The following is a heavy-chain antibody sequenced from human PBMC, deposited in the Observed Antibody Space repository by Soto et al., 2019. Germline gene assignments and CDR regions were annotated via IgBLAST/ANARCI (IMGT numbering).Heavy chain of an antibody. D-gene: IGHD2-8*01. CDR1: GGSIRSAGHY. V-gene: IGHV4-31*03. CDR3: ARWGGFCPDGVCANPFDP. J-gene: IGHJ5*02. CDR2: INHSVTT. Sequence: SETLSLTCTVSGGSIRSAGHYCRWIRQHPGKGLGWIGYINHSVTTFYNPSLKRRPTISVDTSENQFSLRLTSVTAADTAVYFGARWGGFCPDGVCANPFDPWGQGTLVTVS.